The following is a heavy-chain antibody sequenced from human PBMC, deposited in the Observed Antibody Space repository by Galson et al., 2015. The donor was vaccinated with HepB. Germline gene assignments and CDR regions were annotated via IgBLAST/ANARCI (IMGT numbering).Heavy chain of an antibody. CDR3: ARIDCTGTSCYFYYFDY. CDR2: INAGNGDT. D-gene: IGHD2-2*01. Sequence: SVKVSCKASGYTFTNYDIHWVRQAPGQRLEWMALINAGNGDTKYSQRFQARVTVTRDTSASTSYMEPSGLTSEDTALYYCARIDCTGTSCYFYYFDYWGQGTLVTVSS. J-gene: IGHJ4*02. V-gene: IGHV1-3*01. CDR1: GYTFTNYD.